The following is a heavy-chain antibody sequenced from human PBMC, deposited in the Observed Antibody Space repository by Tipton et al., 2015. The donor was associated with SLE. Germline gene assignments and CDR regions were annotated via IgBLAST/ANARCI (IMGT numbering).Heavy chain of an antibody. Sequence: TLSLTCTVSGGSIGSTNYDWGWIRQPPGKGLEWIGTIYYNGNTHYNPSLKSRVTISVDTSKNQFSLKLSSMTPADTAVYYCERLPNENYRAYYGMDVWGQGTTVTVSS. D-gene: IGHD1-7*01. CDR1: GGSIGSTNYD. J-gene: IGHJ6*02. CDR2: IYYNGNT. CDR3: ERLPNENYRAYYGMDV. V-gene: IGHV4-39*01.